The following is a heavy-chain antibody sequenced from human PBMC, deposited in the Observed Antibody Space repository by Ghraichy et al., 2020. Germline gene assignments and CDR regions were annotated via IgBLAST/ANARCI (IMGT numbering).Heavy chain of an antibody. J-gene: IGHJ3*02. Sequence: GESLNISCKGSGYSFTSYWIGWVRQMPGKGLEWMGIIYPGDSDTRYSPSFQGQVTISADKSISTAYLQWSSLKASDTAMYYCARVGFWSGYHDAFDIWGQGTMVTVSS. CDR2: IYPGDSDT. D-gene: IGHD3-3*01. CDR3: ARVGFWSGYHDAFDI. V-gene: IGHV5-51*01. CDR1: GYSFTSYW.